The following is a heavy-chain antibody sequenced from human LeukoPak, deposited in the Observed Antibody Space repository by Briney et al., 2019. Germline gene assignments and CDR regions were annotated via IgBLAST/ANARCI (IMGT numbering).Heavy chain of an antibody. J-gene: IGHJ4*02. CDR2: ISGSGDST. D-gene: IGHD6-13*01. V-gene: IGHV3-23*01. Sequence: GGSLRLSCAASGFTFSSYAMSWVRQAPGKGLEWVSTISGSGDSTYYADSVRGRFTISRDNSKNTLYLQMNSLRAEDTAVYYCAREAVAAARNFDYWGQGTLVTVSS. CDR3: AREAVAAARNFDY. CDR1: GFTFSSYA.